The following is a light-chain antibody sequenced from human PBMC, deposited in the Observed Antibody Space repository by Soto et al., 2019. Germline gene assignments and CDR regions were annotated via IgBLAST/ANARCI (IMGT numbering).Light chain of an antibody. J-gene: IGKJ1*01. CDR3: QHYNSFPWT. CDR1: QSISVW. Sequence: DIQMTQSPSTLSASVGDRVTITCRASQSISVWLAWYQQKAGKAPNLLIYKASRLESGVPSRFSGSGSGTDFTLNINRLQPDDFATYYCQHYNSFPWTFGQGTKGDIK. CDR2: KAS. V-gene: IGKV1-5*03.